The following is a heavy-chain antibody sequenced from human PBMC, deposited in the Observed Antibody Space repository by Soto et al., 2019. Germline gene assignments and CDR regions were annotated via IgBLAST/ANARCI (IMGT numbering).Heavy chain of an antibody. J-gene: IGHJ6*03. CDR2: IVVGSGNT. Sequence: VASVKVSCKASGFTFTSSAMQWVRQARGQRLEWIGWIVVGSGNTNYAQKFQERVTITRDMSTSTAYMELSSLRSEDTAVYYCAAVPSGYSGYDYRYYYYMDVWGKGTTVTVSS. D-gene: IGHD5-12*01. V-gene: IGHV1-58*02. CDR1: GFTFTSSA. CDR3: AAVPSGYSGYDYRYYYYMDV.